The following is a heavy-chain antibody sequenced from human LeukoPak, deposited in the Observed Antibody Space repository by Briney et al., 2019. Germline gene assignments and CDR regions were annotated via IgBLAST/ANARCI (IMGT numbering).Heavy chain of an antibody. CDR1: GFTFSSYA. D-gene: IGHD6-13*01. CDR2: ISGSGGST. Sequence: GGSLRLSCAASGFTFSSYAMSWVRQAPGKGLEWVSAISGSGGSTDYADSVKGRFTISRDDSKNTLYLQMNSLRAEDTAVYYCAKEGWEAAAGPPDYWGQGTLVTVSS. CDR3: AKEGWEAAAGPPDY. J-gene: IGHJ4*02. V-gene: IGHV3-23*01.